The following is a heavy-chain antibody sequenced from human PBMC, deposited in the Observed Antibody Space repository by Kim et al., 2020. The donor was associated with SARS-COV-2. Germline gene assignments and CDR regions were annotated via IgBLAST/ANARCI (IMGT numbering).Heavy chain of an antibody. Sequence: SETLSLTCTVSGGSIASASFYWGWIRQPPGKGLEWIASIYFRGSTYYNPSLKSRVTMSVDVPNNQFSLTLNSLTAADTAVYYCARHGPTARREALDNWGQGSLVTVSS. CDR2: IYFRGST. CDR1: GGSIASASFY. J-gene: IGHJ4*02. V-gene: IGHV4-39*01. CDR3: ARHGPTARREALDN. D-gene: IGHD4-17*01.